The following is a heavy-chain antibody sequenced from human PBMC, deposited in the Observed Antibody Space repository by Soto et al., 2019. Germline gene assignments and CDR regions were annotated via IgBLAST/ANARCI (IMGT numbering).Heavy chain of an antibody. Sequence: QVQLVESGGGLVEPGGSLRLSCAASGFTFSDYYMSWIRQAPGKGLEWVSYISSSSLHSDYADSVKGRFTISRDNAKNSLYLRMNSLRGEDTAVYYCARDKWGRTGDQYNGMDVWGQGTTVIVSS. CDR1: GFTFSDYY. CDR2: ISSSSLHS. CDR3: ARDKWGRTGDQYNGMDV. J-gene: IGHJ6*02. D-gene: IGHD4-17*01. V-gene: IGHV3-11*05.